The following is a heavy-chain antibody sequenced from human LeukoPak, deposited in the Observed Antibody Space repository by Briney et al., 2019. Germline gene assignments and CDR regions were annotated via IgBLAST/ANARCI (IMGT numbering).Heavy chain of an antibody. CDR3: ARLGHIVVVTANYYFDY. V-gene: IGHV1-18*01. J-gene: IGHJ4*02. Sequence: ASVTLSCKASGYTFTINGISWVRQAPGQGLEWEGGFSAYNGNTNYAQKLQGRVTMTTDTSTSTAYMELRSLRSDDTAVYYCARLGHIVVVTANYYFDYWGQGTLVTVSS. CDR1: GYTFTING. CDR2: FSAYNGNT. D-gene: IGHD2-21*02.